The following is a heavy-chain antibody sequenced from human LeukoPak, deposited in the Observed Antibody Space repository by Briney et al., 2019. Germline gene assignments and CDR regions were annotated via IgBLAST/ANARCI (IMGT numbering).Heavy chain of an antibody. J-gene: IGHJ4*02. V-gene: IGHV3-21*04. CDR1: GFTFSSYS. D-gene: IGHD3-22*01. CDR2: ISSSSSYI. Sequence: GGSLRLSCAAPGFTFSSYSMNWVRQAPGKGLEWVSSISSSSSYIYYADSVKGRFTISRDNSKNTLYLQMNSLRAEDTAVYYCAKGLVLMVHITMIVVVPPRPFDYWGQGTLVTVSS. CDR3: AKGLVLMVHITMIVVVPPRPFDY.